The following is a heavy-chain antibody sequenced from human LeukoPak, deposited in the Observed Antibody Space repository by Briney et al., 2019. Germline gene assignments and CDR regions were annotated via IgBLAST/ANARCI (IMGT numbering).Heavy chain of an antibody. V-gene: IGHV3-74*01. CDR3: ARDSLVAAAFDY. J-gene: IGHJ4*02. Sequence: PGGSLRLSCAASGFTFSSYWMHWVRQAPGKGLVWVSRINSDGSSTSYADSVKGRFTISRDNAKNTLYLQMNSLGAEDTAVYYCARDSLVAAAFDYWGQGTLVTVSS. CDR2: INSDGSST. CDR1: GFTFSSYW. D-gene: IGHD6-13*01.